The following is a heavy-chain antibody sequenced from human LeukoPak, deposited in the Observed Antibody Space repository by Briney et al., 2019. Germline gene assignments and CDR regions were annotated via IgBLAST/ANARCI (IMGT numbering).Heavy chain of an antibody. CDR3: TTGPDPTFDY. Sequence: GGSLRLSCAASGFTFSSVWVSWVRQAPGKGLEWVGRIKSKAAGGTTDYAAPVKGRFTTSRDDSKNTLYLQMNSLKTEDTAIYYCTTGPDPTFDYWGRGTLVTVSS. J-gene: IGHJ4*02. CDR1: GFTFSSVW. CDR2: IKSKAAGGTT. V-gene: IGHV3-15*01.